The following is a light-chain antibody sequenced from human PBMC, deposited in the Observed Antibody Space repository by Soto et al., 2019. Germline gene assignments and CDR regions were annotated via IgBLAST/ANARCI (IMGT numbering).Light chain of an antibody. CDR2: DAS. V-gene: IGKV3-11*01. CDR3: QQRSNWPPVT. J-gene: IGKJ4*01. Sequence: EIVLTQSPATLSLSPGERATLSCRASQSVGSYLAWYQQKPGQAPRLLIYDASNRATGIPARFSGSGSGTDFTLTISSLEPEDFAVYYCQQRSNWPPVTFGGGPKVEIK. CDR1: QSVGSY.